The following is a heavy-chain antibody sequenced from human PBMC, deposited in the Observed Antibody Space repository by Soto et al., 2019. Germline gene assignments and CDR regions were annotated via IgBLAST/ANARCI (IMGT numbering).Heavy chain of an antibody. CDR2: IYYSGST. CDR1: GGSISSGGYY. D-gene: IGHD4-17*01. V-gene: IGHV4-31*03. Sequence: SETLSLTCTVSGGSISSGGYYWSWIRQHPGKGLEWIGYIYYSGSTYYNPSLKSRVTISRDNSKNTLYLHMDSLRPEDTAVYYCAKTGRDYTDSPNDYWGQGTRVTVSS. J-gene: IGHJ4*02. CDR3: AKTGRDYTDSPNDY.